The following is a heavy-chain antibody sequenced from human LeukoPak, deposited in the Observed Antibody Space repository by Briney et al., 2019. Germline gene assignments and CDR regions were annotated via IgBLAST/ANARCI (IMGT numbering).Heavy chain of an antibody. V-gene: IGHV3-48*01. Sequence: GGSLRLSCAASGFTFSSYSMNWVRQAPGKGLDWVSYISSSSRTIYYADSVRGRFSISRDNAKNSLYLQMNSLRAEDTAVYYCARSIAVAGPRAHFDYWGQGTLVTVSS. CDR3: ARSIAVAGPRAHFDY. CDR1: GFTFSSYS. CDR2: ISSSSRTI. D-gene: IGHD6-19*01. J-gene: IGHJ4*02.